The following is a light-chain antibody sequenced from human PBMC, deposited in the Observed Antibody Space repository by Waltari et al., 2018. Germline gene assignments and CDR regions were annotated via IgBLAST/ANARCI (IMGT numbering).Light chain of an antibody. CDR3: QSFDNMLSGGVV. Sequence: QSVLTQPPSVSGTPGQRVTISYSGSTSNIGAGHDVHWYQHLPGTAPKLLIYGKNNRPSGVPDRFSCSKSGTSASLAITGLQADDEADYFCQSFDNMLSGGVVFGGGTKLAVL. V-gene: IGLV1-40*01. CDR1: TSNIGAGHD. CDR2: GKN. J-gene: IGLJ2*01.